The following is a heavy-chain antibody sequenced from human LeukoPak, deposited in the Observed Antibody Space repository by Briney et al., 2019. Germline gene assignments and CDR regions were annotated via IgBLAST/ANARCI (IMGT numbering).Heavy chain of an antibody. CDR1: GGSISSSSYY. D-gene: IGHD3-9*01. Sequence: SETLSLTCTVSGGSISSSSYYWGWIRQPPGKGLEWIGSIYYSGSTYYNPSLKSRVTISVDTSKNQFSLKLSSVTAADTAVYYCARDGPRYYDILTGLDGPPGWFDPWGQGTLVTVSS. CDR3: ARDGPRYYDILTGLDGPPGWFDP. V-gene: IGHV4-39*07. CDR2: IYYSGST. J-gene: IGHJ5*02.